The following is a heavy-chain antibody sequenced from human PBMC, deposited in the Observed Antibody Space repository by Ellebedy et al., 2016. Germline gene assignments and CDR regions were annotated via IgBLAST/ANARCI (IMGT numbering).Heavy chain of an antibody. CDR1: GFSFSTYA. V-gene: IGHV3-23*01. CDR2: VSGSGETT. CDR3: AKPTYSSGNIDY. D-gene: IGHD3-10*01. Sequence: GGSLRLXXGVFGFSFSTYAMSSVRQAPGKGLEWASVVSGSGETTYYADSVKGRFIISRDNSKNTLFLEMNSLRVEDTAVYYCAKPTYSSGNIDYWGQGTLVTVSS. J-gene: IGHJ4*02.